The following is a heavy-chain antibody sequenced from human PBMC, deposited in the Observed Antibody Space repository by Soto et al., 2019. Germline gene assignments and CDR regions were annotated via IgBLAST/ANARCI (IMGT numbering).Heavy chain of an antibody. CDR1: GFPFSAYN. CDR3: SRSPEVGVRGAY. CDR2: ITVGSSNK. Sequence: PGGSLRLSCTGSGFPFSAYNINWVRQAPGKGLEWVSSITVGSSNKYQPNSMKGRFSISRDDAKNSVYLQIDSLRDEDTALYYCSRSPEVGVRGAYWGQGTLVTVSS. J-gene: IGHJ4*02. D-gene: IGHD3-16*01. V-gene: IGHV3-21*01.